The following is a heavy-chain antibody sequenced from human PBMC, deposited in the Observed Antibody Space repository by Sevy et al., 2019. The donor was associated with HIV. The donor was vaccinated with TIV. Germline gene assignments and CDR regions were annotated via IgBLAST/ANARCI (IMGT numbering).Heavy chain of an antibody. J-gene: IGHJ4*02. V-gene: IGHV3-53*01. CDR2: IYAGGTA. D-gene: IGHD2-15*01. CDR3: ASEYCSRGSCFFDY. CDR1: GFDIRSNY. Sequence: GGSLRLSCVVSGFDIRSNYMSWVRQAPGKGLEWVSHIYAGGTAYYADSVKGRFTFSRDDSKNTVSLQMRSLRVEDSAVYYCASEYCSRGSCFFDYWSQGIQVTVSS.